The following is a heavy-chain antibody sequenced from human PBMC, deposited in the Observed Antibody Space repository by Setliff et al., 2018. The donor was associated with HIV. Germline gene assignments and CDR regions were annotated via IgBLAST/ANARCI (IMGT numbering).Heavy chain of an antibody. Sequence: GGSLRLSCRTSGFTFKNAWLSWIRQAPGKGLEWVGRIKTESERWATASAATVEGRFTISRDDSRNTMYLHMSSLRTEDTALYYCATHRCGYCYGYDYWGQGTLVTVSS. V-gene: IGHV3-15*01. J-gene: IGHJ4*02. CDR1: GFTFKNAW. CDR3: ATHRCGYCYGYDY. CDR2: IKTESERWAT. D-gene: IGHD5-18*01.